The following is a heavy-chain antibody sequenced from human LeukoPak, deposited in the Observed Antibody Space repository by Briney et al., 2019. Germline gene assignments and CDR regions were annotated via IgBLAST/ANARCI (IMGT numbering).Heavy chain of an antibody. CDR3: ARVTGYTIEDYFDC. V-gene: IGHV4-39*07. J-gene: IGHJ4*02. CDR2: IYYSGST. CDR1: GGSISSSSYY. Sequence: PSETLSLTCTVSGGSISSSSYYWGWIRQPPGKGLEWIGSIYYSGSTYYNPSLKSRVTISVDTSKNQFSLKLRSVTAADTAVYYCARVTGYTIEDYFDCWGQGTLVTVSS. D-gene: IGHD3-9*01.